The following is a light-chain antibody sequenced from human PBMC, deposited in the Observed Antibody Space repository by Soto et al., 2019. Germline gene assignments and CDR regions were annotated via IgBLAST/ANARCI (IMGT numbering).Light chain of an antibody. CDR3: GSYTSTDTPFV. Sequence: LAQPSSVSGSPGQSITISCTGTSXDVGGYNYVSWYQHHPGKGPKLIIYEVSNRPSGVSDRSSGSKSGNKASLIISNLEAEDESDYYCGSYTSTDTPFVFGTGTKVTVL. J-gene: IGLJ1*01. V-gene: IGLV2-14*01. CDR2: EVS. CDR1: SXDVGGYNY.